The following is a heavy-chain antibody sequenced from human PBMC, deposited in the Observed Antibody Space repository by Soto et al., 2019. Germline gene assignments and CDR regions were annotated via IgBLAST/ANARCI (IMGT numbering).Heavy chain of an antibody. CDR1: GGSISNGGYY. D-gene: IGHD2-15*01. CDR2: IYYSGST. Sequence: QVQLQESGPGLVKPSQTLSLTCTVSGGSISNGGYYWSWIRQHPGEGLEWIGYIYYSGSTYYNPSLKSRLTISVDTSKNQFSLKLSSVTAADTAVYYCARDVSCSGYSNWFDPWCQGTLVTVSS. J-gene: IGHJ5*02. V-gene: IGHV4-31*03. CDR3: ARDVSCSGYSNWFDP.